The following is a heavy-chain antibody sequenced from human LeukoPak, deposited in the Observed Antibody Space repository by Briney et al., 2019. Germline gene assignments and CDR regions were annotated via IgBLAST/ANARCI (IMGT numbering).Heavy chain of an antibody. D-gene: IGHD4-11*01. CDR2: IDPTSNTR. Sequence: GGSPRLSCAASGFTFGTYSMSWVRQAPGKGLEWLSYIDPTSNTRYYTDSVKGRFTIFRDNAKDLLYLQMNNLRAEDTAVYFCARESSDYQFAGVWGLGTLVTVSS. CDR3: ARESSDYQFAGV. J-gene: IGHJ4*02. V-gene: IGHV3-48*01. CDR1: GFTFGTYS.